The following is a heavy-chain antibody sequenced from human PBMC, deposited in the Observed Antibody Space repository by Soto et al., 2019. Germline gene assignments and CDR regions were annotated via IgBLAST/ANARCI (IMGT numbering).Heavy chain of an antibody. J-gene: IGHJ4*02. V-gene: IGHV5-51*01. CDR2: IYPGDSDT. CDR3: ARQIEYSGYVDYFDY. Sequence: GESLKISCKGSGYSFTSYWIGWVRQMPGKGLEWMGIIYPGDSDTRYSPSFQGQVTISADKSISTAYLQWSSLKASDTAMYYCARQIEYSGYVDYFDYWGQGTLVTVSS. CDR1: GYSFTSYW. D-gene: IGHD5-12*01.